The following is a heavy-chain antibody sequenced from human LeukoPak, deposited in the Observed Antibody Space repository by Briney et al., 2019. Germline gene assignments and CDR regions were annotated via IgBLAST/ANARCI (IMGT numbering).Heavy chain of an antibody. J-gene: IGHJ5*02. CDR3: AKVSRNPYSSSPNWFDP. V-gene: IGHV3-30*02. Sequence: PGGSLRLSCAASGFTFSSYGMHWVRQAPGKGLEWVAFIRYDGSNKYYADSVKGRFTISRDNSKNTLYLQMNSLRAEDTAVYYCAKVSRNPYSSSPNWFDPWGQGTLVTVSS. CDR1: GFTFSSYG. CDR2: IRYDGSNK. D-gene: IGHD6-13*01.